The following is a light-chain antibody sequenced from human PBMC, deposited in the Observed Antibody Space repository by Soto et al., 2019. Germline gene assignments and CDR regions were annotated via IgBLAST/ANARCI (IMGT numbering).Light chain of an antibody. CDR3: SSYTSSSTVV. CDR2: EVS. V-gene: IGLV2-14*01. J-gene: IGLJ2*01. CDR1: SSDVGGYHY. Sequence: QSALTQPASVSGSPGQSITISCTGTSSDVGGYHYVSWYQQHPGKAPKLMIYEVSNRSSGVSNRFSGSKSGNTASLTISGRQDADEADYYCSSYTSSSTVVFGGGTKVTVL.